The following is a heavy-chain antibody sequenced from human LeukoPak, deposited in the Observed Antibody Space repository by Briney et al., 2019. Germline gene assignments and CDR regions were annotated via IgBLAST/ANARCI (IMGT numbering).Heavy chain of an antibody. CDR3: ARDFFKFYYDSSGDTFDI. J-gene: IGHJ3*02. D-gene: IGHD3-22*01. V-gene: IGHV3-20*04. CDR2: INWNGGST. CDR1: GFTFDDYG. Sequence: PGGSLRLSCAASGFTFDDYGMSWVRQAPEKGLEWVSGINWNGGSTGYADSMKGRFTISRDNAKNSLYLQMNSLRAEDTALYYCARDFFKFYYDSSGDTFDIWGQGTMVTVSS.